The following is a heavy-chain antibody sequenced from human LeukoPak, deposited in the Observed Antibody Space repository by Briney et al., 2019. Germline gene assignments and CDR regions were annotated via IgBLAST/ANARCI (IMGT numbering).Heavy chain of an antibody. CDR1: GFTFTSSW. J-gene: IGHJ4*01. D-gene: IGHD3-10*02. CDR2: IKPDGSET. CDR3: PTDYVSSCDY. V-gene: IGHV3-7*04. Sequence: GGSLRLSCAASGFTFTSSWMSWVRQTPGKGLEWVAGIKPDGSETFYSDSVRGRFTISRDNAKNSLSLQINSLRAEDTAVYYCPTDYVSSCDYWG.